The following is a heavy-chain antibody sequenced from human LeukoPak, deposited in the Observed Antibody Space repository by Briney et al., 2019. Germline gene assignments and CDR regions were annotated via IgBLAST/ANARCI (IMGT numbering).Heavy chain of an antibody. CDR3: ARVRGITPRDPHWFDT. D-gene: IGHD3-10*01. V-gene: IGHV1-18*01. Sequence: GSVKVSCKASGYTFTSYGISWVRQAPGQGLEWMGWISAYNGNTNYAQKLQGRVTMTTDTSTSTAYMELRSLRSDDTAVYYCARVRGITPRDPHWFDTWGQGTLVPVSS. CDR2: ISAYNGNT. J-gene: IGHJ5*02. CDR1: GYTFTSYG.